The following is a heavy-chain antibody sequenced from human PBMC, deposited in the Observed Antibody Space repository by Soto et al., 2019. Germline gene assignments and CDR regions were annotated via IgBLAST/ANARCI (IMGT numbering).Heavy chain of an antibody. CDR1: GISFTTAW. CDR3: ATQQFFDASGFSFDQ. CDR2: IKSKTDGETV. Sequence: GGSLRLSCVGSGISFTTAWMNWVRQAPRKGLEWVGRIKSKTDGETVDYAAPVRGRFIISRDDSKNTVYLSVSGLKTEDTAIYYCATQQFFDASGFSFDQWGQGSLVTVSS. V-gene: IGHV3-15*01. J-gene: IGHJ4*02. D-gene: IGHD3-22*01.